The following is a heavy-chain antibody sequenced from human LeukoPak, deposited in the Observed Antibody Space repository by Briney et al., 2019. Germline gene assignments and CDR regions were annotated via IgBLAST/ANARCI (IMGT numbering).Heavy chain of an antibody. CDR1: GYSFTSYW. CDR2: IYPGDSDT. Sequence: GESLKISCKGSGYSFTSYWIGWVRQMPGKGPEWMGIIYPGDSDTRYSPSFQGQVTISADTSISTAYLRWSSLKASDTAMYYCARLGEEYSSSSGGFDYWGQGTLVTVSS. CDR3: ARLGEEYSSSSGGFDY. J-gene: IGHJ4*02. V-gene: IGHV5-51*01. D-gene: IGHD6-6*01.